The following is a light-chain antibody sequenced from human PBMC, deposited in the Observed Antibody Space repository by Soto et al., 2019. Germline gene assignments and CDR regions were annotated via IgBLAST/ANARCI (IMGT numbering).Light chain of an antibody. CDR1: QSVLYSSNNKDS. CDR2: WAS. V-gene: IGKV4-1*01. Sequence: DIVMTQSPDSLAVSLGERATINSKSSQSVLYSSNNKDSLAWYQQKPGQPPKLLIYWASTRESGVPDRFSGGGSGTDFTLTISSLQAEDVAVYYCQQYYSGLTFGGGTKVEIK. CDR3: QQYYSGLT. J-gene: IGKJ4*01.